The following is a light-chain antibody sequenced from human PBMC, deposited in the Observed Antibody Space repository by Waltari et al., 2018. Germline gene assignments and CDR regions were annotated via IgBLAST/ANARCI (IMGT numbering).Light chain of an antibody. V-gene: IGLV2-14*03. J-gene: IGLJ2*01. CDR2: DVS. CDR1: TSDVGAFDF. CDR3: SSYTASRALEVL. Sequence: QSALTQPASVSGSPGQSITISCTGTTSDVGAFDFVPWYQQHPGEAPKLLIYDVSNRPSGVSHRFSGSKSGNTASLTISGLQAEDEADYYCSSYTASRALEVLFGGGTKLTVL.